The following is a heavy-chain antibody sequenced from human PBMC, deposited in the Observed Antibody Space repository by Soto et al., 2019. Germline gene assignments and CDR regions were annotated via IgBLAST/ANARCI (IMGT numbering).Heavy chain of an antibody. D-gene: IGHD3-10*01. J-gene: IGHJ6*02. Sequence: QVQVVQSGVEVRRPGSSVKVSCKASGDTFKNCVISWVRQAPGQGLEWMGGIIPLFGTTDFAQRVQGRLTITTDESTTTAYMELSRLRSEDTATYYCAAELGFGKLSVVLGQGTTVIVSS. CDR1: GDTFKNCV. V-gene: IGHV1-69*01. CDR3: AAELGFGKLSVV. CDR2: IIPLFGTT.